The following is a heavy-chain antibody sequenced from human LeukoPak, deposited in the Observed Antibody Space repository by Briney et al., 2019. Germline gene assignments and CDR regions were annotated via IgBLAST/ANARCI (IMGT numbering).Heavy chain of an antibody. V-gene: IGHV1-69*04. CDR2: IIPILGIA. Sequence: SVKVSCKASGGTFSSYAISWVRQAPGQGLEWMGRIIPILGIANYAQKFQGRVTITADKSTSTAYMELSSLRSEDTAVYYCARDRGVGVNYYYYYMDVWGKGTTVAVSS. CDR3: ARDRGVGVNYYYYYMDV. J-gene: IGHJ6*03. CDR1: GGTFSSYA. D-gene: IGHD3-3*01.